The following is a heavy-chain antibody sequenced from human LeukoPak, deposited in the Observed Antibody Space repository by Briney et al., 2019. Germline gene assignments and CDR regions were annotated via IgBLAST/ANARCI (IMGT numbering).Heavy chain of an antibody. CDR1: GFTFSSYE. CDR3: ARDTKGDYYYDRSGYSYYYYYGMDV. V-gene: IGHV3-48*03. Sequence: GGSLRLSCAASGFTFSSYEMNWVRQAPGKGLEWVSYISSSGSTIYYADSVKGRFTISRDNAKNSLYLQMNSLRAEDTAVYYCARDTKGDYYYDRSGYSYYYYYGMDVWGQGTTVTVSS. J-gene: IGHJ6*02. CDR2: ISSSGSTI. D-gene: IGHD3-22*01.